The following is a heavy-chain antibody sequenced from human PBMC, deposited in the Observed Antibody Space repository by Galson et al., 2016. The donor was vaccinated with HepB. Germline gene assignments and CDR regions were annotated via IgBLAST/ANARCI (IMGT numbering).Heavy chain of an antibody. CDR2: IVVGSGDT. J-gene: IGHJ6*02. V-gene: IGHV1-58*01. D-gene: IGHD5-24*01. Sequence: SVKVSCKALGFNFPTSAVQWLRQARGQRPEWLGWIVVGSGDTNYAQKFQDRVTITWDKSTSAGYMEMRNLRSEDTAVYYCATDFDTGRQSHNHYGLDVWGQGTTVTVS. CDR1: GFNFPTSA. CDR3: ATDFDTGRQSHNHYGLDV.